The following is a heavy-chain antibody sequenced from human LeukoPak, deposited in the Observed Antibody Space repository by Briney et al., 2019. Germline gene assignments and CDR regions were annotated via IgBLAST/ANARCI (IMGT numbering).Heavy chain of an antibody. CDR1: GYSFTSYW. Sequence: GESLKISCKGSGYSFTSYWIGWVRQMPGKGLEWMGIIYPGDSDTRYSPSFQGQVTISADKSISTAYLQWSSLKASDTAMYYCARGDYYDSRGYYYRPFYYFDYWGQGTLVTVSS. V-gene: IGHV5-51*01. CDR3: ARGDYYDSRGYYYRPFYYFDY. J-gene: IGHJ4*02. CDR2: IYPGDSDT. D-gene: IGHD3-22*01.